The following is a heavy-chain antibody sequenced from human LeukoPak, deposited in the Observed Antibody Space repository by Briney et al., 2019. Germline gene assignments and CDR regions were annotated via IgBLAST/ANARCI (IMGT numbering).Heavy chain of an antibody. D-gene: IGHD6-19*01. V-gene: IGHV4-34*01. CDR3: ARASDVLETGKAVTGLDY. Sequence: PGGSLRLSCAASGFTVSSNYMSWVRQAPGKGLEWIGEINHSGRTNYNPSLKSRVTISVDTSKNQFSLNLNSVTAADTSVYFCARASDVLETGKAVTGLDYWGQGTLVTVSS. CDR1: GFTVSSNY. CDR2: INHSGRT. J-gene: IGHJ4*02.